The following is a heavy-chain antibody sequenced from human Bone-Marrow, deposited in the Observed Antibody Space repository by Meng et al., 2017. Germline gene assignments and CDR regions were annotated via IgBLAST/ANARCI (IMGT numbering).Heavy chain of an antibody. D-gene: IGHD1-26*01. CDR1: GYSFTSYW. J-gene: IGHJ4*02. V-gene: IGHV5-51*01. CDR2: IYPGDSDT. CDR3: ARLGVGATVIDY. Sequence: GESPKTSCKGSGYSFTSYWIGWVRQMPGKGLEWMGIIYPGDSDTRYSPSFQGQVTIPADKSISTAYLQLSSLKASDTAMYYCARLGVGATVIDYWGQGTLVTSPQ.